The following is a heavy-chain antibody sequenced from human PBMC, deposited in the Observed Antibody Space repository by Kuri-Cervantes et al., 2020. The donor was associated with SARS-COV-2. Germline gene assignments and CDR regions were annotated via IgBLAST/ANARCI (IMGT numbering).Heavy chain of an antibody. J-gene: IGHJ6*03. CDR3: AKDRGGWVTLSCYYFDL. D-gene: IGHD2-21*02. CDR2: ISGSGGST. V-gene: IGHV3-23*01. Sequence: GGSLRLPCAASGFTFSSYAMSWVPQAPGKGLEGFSAISGSGGSTYYADSVKGRFTISRDNSKNLLYLKMNIQKAEDTAVYYGAKDRGGWVTLSCYYFDLWGKGGPVTVSS. CDR1: GFTFSSYA.